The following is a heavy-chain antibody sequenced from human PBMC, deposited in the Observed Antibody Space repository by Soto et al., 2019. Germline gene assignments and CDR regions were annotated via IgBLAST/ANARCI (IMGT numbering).Heavy chain of an antibody. CDR1: GSTFTSYG. J-gene: IGHJ4*02. Sequence: ASVKVSCKASGSTFTSYGISWVRQAPGQGLEWMGWISAYNGNPNYEQKLQGRVTMTTDTSTRTAYMELGSLRSDDTAVYYCARGQGYEQVATPTGADYWGQGTLVTVSS. CDR2: ISAYNGNP. D-gene: IGHD6-6*01. CDR3: ARGQGYEQVATPTGADY. V-gene: IGHV1-18*04.